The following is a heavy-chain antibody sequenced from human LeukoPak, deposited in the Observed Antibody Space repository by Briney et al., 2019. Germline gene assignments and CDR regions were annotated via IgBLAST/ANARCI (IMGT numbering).Heavy chain of an antibody. CDR3: ARDNGENYHTAFDY. Sequence: GSLRLSCAASGFPFSDYSINWVRQAPGKGLEWVSFISSRSSSIYYADSVKGRFIISRDNAKNTLYLQMNSLRAEDTAVYYCARDNGENYHTAFDYWGQGTLVTVSS. V-gene: IGHV3-48*04. J-gene: IGHJ4*02. CDR1: GFPFSDYS. CDR2: ISSRSSSI. D-gene: IGHD2-8*01.